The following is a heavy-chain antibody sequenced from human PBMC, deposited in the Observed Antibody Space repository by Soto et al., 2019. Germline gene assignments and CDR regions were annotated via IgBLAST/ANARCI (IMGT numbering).Heavy chain of an antibody. CDR3: AKALQYSSSRDYFYYGMDV. CDR2: MNSGGRT. D-gene: IGHD6-6*01. CDR1: GFTSSNYS. Sequence: GGSLRLSCAASGFTSSNYSMSWVRQAPGKGLEWVSGMNSGGRTYYADSVKGRFTSSRDTSKNTLYLQMNSLRADDTAVFYCAKALQYSSSRDYFYYGMDVWGQGTTVTVSS. V-gene: IGHV3-23*01. J-gene: IGHJ6*02.